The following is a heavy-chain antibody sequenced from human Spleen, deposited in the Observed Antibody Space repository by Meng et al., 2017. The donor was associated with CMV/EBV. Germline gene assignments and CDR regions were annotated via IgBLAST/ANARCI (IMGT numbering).Heavy chain of an antibody. CDR3: ARDYGFWSGYGMDV. J-gene: IGHJ6*02. Sequence: ASVKVSCKASGYTFITYYIHWVRQAPGQGLEWMGRINPDGGTTTYSQKFQGGVTLTSDASTNTVYMELSRLRSDDTAVYYCARDYGFWSGYGMDVWGQGTTVTVSS. CDR1: GYTFITYY. CDR2: INPDGGTT. D-gene: IGHD3/OR15-3a*01. V-gene: IGHV1-46*01.